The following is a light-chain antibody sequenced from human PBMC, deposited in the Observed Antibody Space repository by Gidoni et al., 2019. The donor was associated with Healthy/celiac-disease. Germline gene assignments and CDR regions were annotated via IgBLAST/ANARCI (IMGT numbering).Light chain of an antibody. Sequence: SYEITQPPSVSGSPGQTARITCSGDALPKQYAYWYQQKPGQDPVLVIYKDSERPSGIPERFSGSSSGTTVTLTISGVQAEDEADYYCQSADSSGTYVVFGGGTKLTVL. CDR1: ALPKQY. CDR3: QSADSSGTYVV. CDR2: KDS. J-gene: IGLJ2*01. V-gene: IGLV3-25*03.